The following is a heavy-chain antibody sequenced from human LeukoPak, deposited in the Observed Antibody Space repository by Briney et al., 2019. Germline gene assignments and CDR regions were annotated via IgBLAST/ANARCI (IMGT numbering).Heavy chain of an antibody. CDR1: GFTFSDYY. D-gene: IGHD6-13*01. J-gene: IGHJ4*02. Sequence: GGSLRLSCAASGFTFSDYYMTWIRQAPGKGPEWVSYISSSGRTFYYADSVKGRFTISRDNGKNSLYLQMNSLRVEDTAVYYCARDSRGSSWFFDYWGQGALVTVSS. CDR3: ARDSRGSSWFFDY. CDR2: ISSSGRTF. V-gene: IGHV3-11*04.